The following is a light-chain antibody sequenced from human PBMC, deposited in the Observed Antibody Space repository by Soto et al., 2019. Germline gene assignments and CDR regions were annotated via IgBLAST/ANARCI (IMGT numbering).Light chain of an antibody. CDR3: QDFAYPEWT. Sequence: VLTQSPDTLSLSPGDRATLSCRASQSSSSQYLAWYQQRPGQPPRLLIYGVFIRANGIPDRFSGSGFGSDFTLTISRLEPEDFAVYYCQDFAYPEWTFGQGTKVDIK. J-gene: IGKJ1*01. CDR2: GVF. V-gene: IGKV3-20*01. CDR1: QSSSSQY.